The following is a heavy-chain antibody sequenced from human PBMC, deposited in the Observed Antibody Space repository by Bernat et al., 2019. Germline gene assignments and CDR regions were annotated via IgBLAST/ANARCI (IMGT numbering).Heavy chain of an antibody. CDR3: ARSREVAGTRGYYYYYGMDV. CDR2: IWYDGSNK. D-gene: IGHD6-19*01. J-gene: IGHJ6*02. V-gene: IGHV3-33*01. Sequence: QVQLVESGGGVVQPGRSPRLSCAASGFTFSSYGMHWVRQAPGKGLEWVAVIWYDGSNKYYAASVKGRFTISRDNSKNTLYLQMNSLRAEDTAVYYCARSREVAGTRGYYYYYGMDVWGQGTTVTVSS. CDR1: GFTFSSYG.